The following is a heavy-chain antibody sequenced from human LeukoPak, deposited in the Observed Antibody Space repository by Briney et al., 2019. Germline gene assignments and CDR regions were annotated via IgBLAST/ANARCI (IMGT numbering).Heavy chain of an antibody. CDR1: GFTFSSYC. CDR2: INSDGSST. CDR3: ARVRYGDYVRYFDY. V-gene: IGHV3-74*01. J-gene: IGHJ4*02. Sequence: GGSLRLSCAASGFTFSSYCMHWVRQAPGKGLVWVSRINSDGSSTSYADSVKGRFTISRDNAKNTLYLQMNSLRAEDTAVYYCARVRYGDYVRYFDYWGQGTLVTVSS. D-gene: IGHD4-17*01.